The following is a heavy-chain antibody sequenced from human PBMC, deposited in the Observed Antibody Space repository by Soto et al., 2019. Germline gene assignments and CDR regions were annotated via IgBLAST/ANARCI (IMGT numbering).Heavy chain of an antibody. V-gene: IGHV3-23*01. Sequence: EVHLSESGGGVVQPGGSLRLSCVVSGFTFSDYAMDWVRQAPGKGLEWVSEISATGGTTNYADSVKGRYTISRDNSNNTLYLQLTNLRAEDTAMFYCAKASSAWYGSKNYYFESWGQGALVTVSS. D-gene: IGHD6-19*01. J-gene: IGHJ4*02. CDR2: ISATGGTT. CDR3: AKASSAWYGSKNYYFES. CDR1: GFTFSDYA.